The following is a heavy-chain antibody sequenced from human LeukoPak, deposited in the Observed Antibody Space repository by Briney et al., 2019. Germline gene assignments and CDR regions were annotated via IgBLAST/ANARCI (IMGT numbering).Heavy chain of an antibody. Sequence: PGGSLRLSCAASGFTLSSYWMSWVRQAPGKGLEWVANIKQDGSEKYYVDSVKGRFTISRDNAKNSLYLQMNSLRAEDAAVYYCARDPTDLMGNGMDVWGQGTTVTVSS. D-gene: IGHD7-27*01. CDR1: GFTLSSYW. CDR3: ARDPTDLMGNGMDV. J-gene: IGHJ6*02. CDR2: IKQDGSEK. V-gene: IGHV3-7*01.